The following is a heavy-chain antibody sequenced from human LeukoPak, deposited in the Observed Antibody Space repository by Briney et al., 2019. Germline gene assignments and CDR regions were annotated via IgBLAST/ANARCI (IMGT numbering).Heavy chain of an antibody. Sequence: GASLKVSCKASGYTFTGYYMNWVRQAPGQGLEWMGWINSDSGFTKYAQKFQGRVTMTRDTSITTVYMDLTRLTSDDTAVYYCARNFDMKGFDPWGQGTLVTVSS. CDR3: ARNFDMKGFDP. V-gene: IGHV1-2*02. CDR1: GYTFTGYY. CDR2: INSDSGFT. D-gene: IGHD3-9*01. J-gene: IGHJ5*02.